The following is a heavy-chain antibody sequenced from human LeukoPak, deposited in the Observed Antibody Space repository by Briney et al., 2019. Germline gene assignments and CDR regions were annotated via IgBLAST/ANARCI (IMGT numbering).Heavy chain of an antibody. D-gene: IGHD2-21*02. J-gene: IGHJ4*02. CDR2: ISSSGSIM. Sequence: GGSLRLSCAASGFSFSSYEMNWVRQAPGKGLEWVSYISSSGSIMYSADSVKGRFTISRDNAKNSLYLQMNSLRAEDTAVYYCARDKAVTAIPCYFDYWGQGTLVTVSS. V-gene: IGHV3-48*03. CDR3: ARDKAVTAIPCYFDY. CDR1: GFSFSSYE.